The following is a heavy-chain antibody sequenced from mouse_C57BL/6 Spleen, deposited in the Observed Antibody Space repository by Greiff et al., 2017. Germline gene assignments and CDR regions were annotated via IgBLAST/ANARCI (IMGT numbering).Heavy chain of an antibody. D-gene: IGHD2-5*01. CDR1: GFNITDYY. V-gene: IGHV14-1*01. CDR3: ATGGNSKGYWFAY. Sequence: EVQLQESGAELVRPGASVKLSCTASGFNITDYYMHWVKQRPEQGLEWIGRIDPEDGATDYAPKFQGKATLTVDKSSNTAYLQLSSLTSEDSAVYYWATGGNSKGYWFAYWGQGTLVTVSA. CDR2: IDPEDGAT. J-gene: IGHJ3*01.